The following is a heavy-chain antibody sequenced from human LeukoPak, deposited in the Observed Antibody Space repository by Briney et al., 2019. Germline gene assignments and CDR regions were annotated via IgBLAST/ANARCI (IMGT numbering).Heavy chain of an antibody. CDR1: GFTFSSYG. CDR2: IWYDGSNK. CDR3: ARDLRIKLWLIEGYYYYYGMDV. V-gene: IGHV3-33*01. D-gene: IGHD5-18*01. J-gene: IGHJ6*02. Sequence: GGSLRLSCAASGFTFSSYGMHWVRQAPGKGLEWVAVIWYDGSNKYYADSVKGRFTISRDNSKNTLYLQMNSLRAEDTAVYYCARDLRIKLWLIEGYYYYYGMDVWGQGTTVTVSS.